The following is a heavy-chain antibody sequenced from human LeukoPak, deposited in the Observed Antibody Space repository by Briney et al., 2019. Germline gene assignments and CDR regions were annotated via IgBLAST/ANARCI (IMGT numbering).Heavy chain of an antibody. CDR2: INPNSGGT. CDR3: ARVFEYYDYVWGSYRYANDAFDI. D-gene: IGHD3-16*02. CDR1: GYTFTGYD. V-gene: IGHV1-2*02. Sequence: VASVKVSCKASGYTFTGYDMHWVRQGPGQGLEWMGWINPNSGGTNYAQKFQGRVTMTRDTSISTAYMELSRLRSDDTAVYYCARVFEYYDYVWGSYRYANDAFDIWGQGTMVTVSS. J-gene: IGHJ3*02.